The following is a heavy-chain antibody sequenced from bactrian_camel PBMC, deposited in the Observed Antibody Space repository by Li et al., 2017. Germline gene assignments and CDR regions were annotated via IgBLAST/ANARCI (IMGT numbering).Heavy chain of an antibody. CDR1: GYISTSYF. Sequence: HVQLVESGGGSVQAGGSLRLSCTASGYISTSYFMGRFRQVPGKEREGVACIDPDFSTRYASSVKGRFTISKESAKDTLYPQMDSLKPEDSATYYCAVTRGPLPVRLAFEEDRYNYWGQGTQVTVS. D-gene: IGHD2*01. CDR3: AVTRGPLPVRLAFEEDRYNY. J-gene: IGHJ4*01. V-gene: IGHV3S9*01. CDR2: IDPDFST.